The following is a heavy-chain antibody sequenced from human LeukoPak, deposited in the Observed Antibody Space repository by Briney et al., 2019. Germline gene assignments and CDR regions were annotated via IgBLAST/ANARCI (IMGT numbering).Heavy chain of an antibody. D-gene: IGHD6-19*01. V-gene: IGHV3-66*01. CDR2: IYGGGSK. CDR1: GFTFSSYS. Sequence: PGGSLRLSCAASGFTFSSYSMNWVRQAPGKGLVWVSVIYGGGSKHYADSVRGRFTISRDNSKNTLYLQMNSLRAEDTAVYYCASGLAVAGLAAFDIWGQGTLVTVSS. J-gene: IGHJ3*02. CDR3: ASGLAVAGLAAFDI.